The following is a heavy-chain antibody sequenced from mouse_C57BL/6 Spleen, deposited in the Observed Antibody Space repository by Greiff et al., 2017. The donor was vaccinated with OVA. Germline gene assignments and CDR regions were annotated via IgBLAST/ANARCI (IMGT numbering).Heavy chain of an antibody. V-gene: IGHV1-53*01. CDR3: ARSGGNYGGYFDV. CDR1: GYTFTSYW. D-gene: IGHD2-1*01. J-gene: IGHJ1*03. Sequence: QVQLQQPGTELVKPGASVKLSCKASGYTFTSYWMHWVKQRPGQGLEWIGNINPSNGGTNYNEKFKSKATLTVDKSSSTAYMQLSSLTSEDSAVYYGARSGGNYGGYFDVWGTGTTVTVSS. CDR2: INPSNGGT.